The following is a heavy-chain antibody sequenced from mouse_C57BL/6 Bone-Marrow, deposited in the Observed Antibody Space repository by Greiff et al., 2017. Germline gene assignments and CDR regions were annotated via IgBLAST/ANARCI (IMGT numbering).Heavy chain of an antibody. CDR2: INPNYGTT. Sequence: QQSNGKSLEWIGVINPNYGTTSYNQKFKGKATLTVDQSSSTAYMQLNSLTSEDSAVYYCARWSYYGSSVYFDYWGQGTTLTVSS. CDR3: ARWSYYGSSVYFDY. J-gene: IGHJ2*01. V-gene: IGHV1-39*01. D-gene: IGHD1-1*01.